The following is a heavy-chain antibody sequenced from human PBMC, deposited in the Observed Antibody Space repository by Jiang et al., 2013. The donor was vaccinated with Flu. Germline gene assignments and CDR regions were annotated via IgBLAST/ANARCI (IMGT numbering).Heavy chain of an antibody. CDR2: INHSGST. J-gene: IGHJ2*01. Sequence: LLKPSETLSLTCAVYGGSFSGYYWSWIRQPPGKGLEWIGEINHSGSTNYNPSLKSRVTISVDTSKNQFSLKLSSVTAADTAVYYCARGRGSSSRYGPGNWYFDLWGRGTLVTVSS. CDR3: ARGRGSSSRYGPGNWYFDL. D-gene: IGHD6-13*01. V-gene: IGHV4-34*01. CDR1: GGSFSGYY.